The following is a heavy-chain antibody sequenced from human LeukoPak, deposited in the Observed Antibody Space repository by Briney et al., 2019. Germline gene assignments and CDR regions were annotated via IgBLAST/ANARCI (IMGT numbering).Heavy chain of an antibody. Sequence: PGGSLRLSCAASGSTFNSAWMSWVRQAPGKGLEWVGYIYYSGSTNYNPSLKSRVTISVDTSKNQFSLKLSSVTAADTAVYYCARRGSDNWNPFDYWGQGTLVTVSS. CDR1: GSTFNSAW. V-gene: IGHV4-59*08. J-gene: IGHJ4*02. CDR2: IYYSGST. CDR3: ARRGSDNWNPFDY. D-gene: IGHD1-1*01.